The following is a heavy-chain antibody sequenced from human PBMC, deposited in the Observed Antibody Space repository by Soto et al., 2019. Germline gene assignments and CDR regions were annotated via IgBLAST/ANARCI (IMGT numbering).Heavy chain of an antibody. CDR1: GGSFSGYY. CDR2: INDRGSI. CDR3: ARESHDILTGPPWVWYFDP. D-gene: IGHD3-9*01. V-gene: IGHV4-34*01. Sequence: QVQLQQWGAGPLRPLETLSLTCGVSGGSFSGYYWAWIRQSPGKGLEWIGEINDRGSINYNPSLKSRVSISVDTSKNHYSLNLRSVTAADTAVYYCARESHDILTGPPWVWYFDPWGRCTLVTVSS. J-gene: IGHJ2*01.